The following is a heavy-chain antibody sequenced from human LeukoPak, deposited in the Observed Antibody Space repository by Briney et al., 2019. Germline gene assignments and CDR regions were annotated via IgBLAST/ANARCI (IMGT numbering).Heavy chain of an antibody. CDR2: INHSGST. D-gene: IGHD3-9*01. J-gene: IGHJ4*02. V-gene: IGHV4-34*01. CDR1: GGSFSGYY. Sequence: SETLSLTCAVHGGSFSGYYWSWIRQPPGKGLEWIGEINHSGSTNYNPSLKSRVTISVDTSKNQFSLKLSSVTAADTAVYYCARRVLRYFDWSLWGQGTLVTVSS. CDR3: ARRVLRYFDWSL.